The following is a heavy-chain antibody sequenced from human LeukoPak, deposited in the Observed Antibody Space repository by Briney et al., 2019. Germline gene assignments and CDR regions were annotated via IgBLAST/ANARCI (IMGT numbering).Heavy chain of an antibody. J-gene: IGHJ5*02. CDR1: GFTFSDYW. D-gene: IGHD2-2*01. CDR2: INSDGSST. CDR3: AREECSSTSCYGESWFDP. V-gene: IGHV3-74*01. Sequence: GGSLRLSCAASGFTFSDYWMHWVRQAPGKGLVWVSRINSDGSSTSYADSVKGRFTISRDNAKNTLYLQMNSLRAEDTAVYYCAREECSSTSCYGESWFDPWGQGTLVTVSS.